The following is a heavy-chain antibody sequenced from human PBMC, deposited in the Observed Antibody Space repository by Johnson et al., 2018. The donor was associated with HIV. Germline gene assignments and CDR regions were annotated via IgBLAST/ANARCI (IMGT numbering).Heavy chain of an antibody. CDR3: ARDGGVAVVIATEGGAFDI. D-gene: IGHD2-21*01. CDR1: GFTFSSYA. CDR2: ISYDGSNK. J-gene: IGHJ3*02. Sequence: QVQLVESGGGVVQPGRSLRLSCAASGFTFSSYAMHWVRQAPGKGLEWVAVISYDGSNKYYADSVKGRFTISRDNSKNTLYLQMNSLRAEDTAVYYCARDGGVAVVIATEGGAFDIWGQGTMVTVSS. V-gene: IGHV3-30*04.